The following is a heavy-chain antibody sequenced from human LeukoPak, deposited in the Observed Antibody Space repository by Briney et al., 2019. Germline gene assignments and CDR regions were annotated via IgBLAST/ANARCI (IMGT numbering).Heavy chain of an antibody. Sequence: SETLSLTCTVSGGSISSSSYYWGWIRQPPGKGLEWIGSIYYSGSTYYNPSLKSRVTISVDTSKNQFSLKLSSVTAADTAVYYWGGGGAGIAPAHFDYWGQGTLVTVSS. J-gene: IGHJ4*02. D-gene: IGHD6-13*01. CDR3: GGGGAGIAPAHFDY. V-gene: IGHV4-39*03. CDR2: IYYSGST. CDR1: GGSISSSSYY.